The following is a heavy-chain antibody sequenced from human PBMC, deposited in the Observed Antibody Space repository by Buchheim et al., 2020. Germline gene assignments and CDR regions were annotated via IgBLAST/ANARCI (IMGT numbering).Heavy chain of an antibody. CDR3: ARVKSDPPEKIGFDY. J-gene: IGHJ4*02. V-gene: IGHV3-7*01. CDR2: IKQDGSEK. D-gene: IGHD1-14*01. CDR1: GFTFSSYW. Sequence: EVQLVESGGGLVQPGGSLRLSCAVSGFTFSSYWMSWVRQAPGKGLEWVANIKQDGSEKYYVDSVKGRFTISRDNAKNSLYLQMNSLRAEDTAVYYCARVKSDPPEKIGFDYWGQGTL.